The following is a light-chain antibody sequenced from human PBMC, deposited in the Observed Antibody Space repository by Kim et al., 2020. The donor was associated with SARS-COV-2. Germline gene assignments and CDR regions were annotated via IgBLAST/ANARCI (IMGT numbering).Light chain of an antibody. J-gene: IGKJ2*01. CDR2: AAS. V-gene: IGKV1-39*01. Sequence: AAVGNKVTITCRASQSISSYLNWYQQKPGKAPKLLIYAASSLQSGVPSRFSGSGSGTDFTLTISSLQPEDFATYYCQQSYSTPRYTFGQGTKLEI. CDR3: QQSYSTPRYT. CDR1: QSISSY.